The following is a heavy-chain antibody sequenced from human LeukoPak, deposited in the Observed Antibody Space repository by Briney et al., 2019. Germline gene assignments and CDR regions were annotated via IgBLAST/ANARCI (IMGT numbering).Heavy chain of an antibody. J-gene: IGHJ4*02. CDR1: GFTFSSYE. CDR3: NSPVVAASFDY. Sequence: QPGGSLRLSCAASGFTFSSYEMNWVRQAPGKGLEYVSAISSNGGSTYYADSVKGRFTISRDNSKNTLYLQMSSLRAEDTAVYYCNSPVVAASFDYWGQGTLVTVSS. D-gene: IGHD2-15*01. CDR2: ISSNGGST. V-gene: IGHV3-64D*06.